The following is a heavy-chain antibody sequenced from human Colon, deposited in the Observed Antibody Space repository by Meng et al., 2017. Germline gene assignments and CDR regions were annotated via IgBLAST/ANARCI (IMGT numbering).Heavy chain of an antibody. J-gene: IGHJ3*02. CDR2: INTNTGNP. V-gene: IGHV7-4-1*02. Sequence: SVKVSCKASGYTFTTYAMNWLRQAPGQGLEWMGWINTNTGNPTYAQGFTGRFVFSLDTSVSTAFLQISSLKAEDTAVYYCARDETRLPSNTYYYTLDAFDIWGLGKMVTVSS. D-gene: IGHD2/OR15-2a*01. CDR1: GYTFTTYA. CDR3: ARDETRLPSNTYYYTLDAFDI.